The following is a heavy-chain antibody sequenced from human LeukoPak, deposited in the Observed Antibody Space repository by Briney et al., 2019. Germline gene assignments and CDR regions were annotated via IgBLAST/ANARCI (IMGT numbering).Heavy chain of an antibody. V-gene: IGHV1-46*01. Sequence: ASVKVSCKASGYTSTSYYMHWVRQAPGQGLEWMGIINPSGGSTSYAQKFQGRVTMTRDMSTSTVYMELSSLRSEDTAVYYCARQSSSWYVAFDIWGQGTMVTVSS. CDR1: GYTSTSYY. CDR3: ARQSSSWYVAFDI. J-gene: IGHJ3*02. D-gene: IGHD6-13*01. CDR2: INPSGGST.